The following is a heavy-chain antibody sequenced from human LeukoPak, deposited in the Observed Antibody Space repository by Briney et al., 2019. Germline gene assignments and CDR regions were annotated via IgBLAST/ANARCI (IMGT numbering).Heavy chain of an antibody. CDR2: IYSSGST. D-gene: IGHD3-22*01. Sequence: SETLSLTCTVSGGSITSYYWSLIRQPPGKGLEWIGYIYSSGSTNYNPSLKSRVTISVDTSKNQFSLKLSSVTAADTAVYYCARDPSGYYDSSGYLWGQGTLVTVSS. CDR3: ARDPSGYYDSSGYL. J-gene: IGHJ5*02. CDR1: GGSITSYY. V-gene: IGHV4-59*01.